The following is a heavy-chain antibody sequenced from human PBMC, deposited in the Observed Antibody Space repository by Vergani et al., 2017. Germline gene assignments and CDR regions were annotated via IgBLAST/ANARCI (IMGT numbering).Heavy chain of an antibody. Sequence: VQLVESGGGLVQPGGSRRLSCAASGFTFSDYYMSWIRQAPGKGLEWVSYISSSSSFTNYADSVKGRFTISRDNAKNSLYLQMNSLRAEDAAVYYCASGMALPDYWGQGTLVTVSS. CDR2: ISSSSSFT. J-gene: IGHJ4*02. CDR3: ASGMALPDY. CDR1: GFTFSDYY. V-gene: IGHV3-11*05. D-gene: IGHD5-24*01.